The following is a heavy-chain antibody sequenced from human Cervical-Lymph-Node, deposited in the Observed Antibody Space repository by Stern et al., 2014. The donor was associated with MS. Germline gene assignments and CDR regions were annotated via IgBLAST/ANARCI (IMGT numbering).Heavy chain of an antibody. Sequence: EVQLVESGAEVKKPGASLKISCEGSGYSFTSFWIGWVRQMPGRGLDLMGIIFAGDSDNRYNPSYKGQVTISADKSSNTASLQWSSRKSSDTAMYYCARRGGAVDGGRNWFDPWGQGTLVTVSS. CDR1: GYSFTSFW. J-gene: IGHJ5*02. V-gene: IGHV5-51*01. CDR2: IFAGDSDN. D-gene: IGHD6-19*01. CDR3: ARRGGAVDGGRNWFDP.